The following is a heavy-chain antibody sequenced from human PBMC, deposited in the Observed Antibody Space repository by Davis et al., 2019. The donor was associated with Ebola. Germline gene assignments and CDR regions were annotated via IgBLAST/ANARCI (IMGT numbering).Heavy chain of an antibody. J-gene: IGHJ5*02. V-gene: IGHV3-7*03. CDR1: GLTFSNLW. Sequence: PGGSLRLSCAISGLTFSNLWMSWVRQAPGKGLEWVANINEDGSQTYYVDTMKGRFTISRDNAKNSLYLQMSSLRSEDTAVYYCAREKGYCSSTSCPRWFDPWGQGTLVTVSS. CDR3: AREKGYCSSTSCPRWFDP. CDR2: INEDGSQT. D-gene: IGHD2-2*01.